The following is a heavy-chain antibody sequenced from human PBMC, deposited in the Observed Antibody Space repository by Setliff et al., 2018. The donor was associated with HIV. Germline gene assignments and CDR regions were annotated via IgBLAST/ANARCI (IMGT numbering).Heavy chain of an antibody. CDR1: GASISSSSHH. CDR2: IYYTGST. V-gene: IGHV4-39*01. D-gene: IGHD2-21*01. CDR3: ARQVTVVGYFETAAGSFNY. J-gene: IGHJ4*02. Sequence: PSETLSLTCTVSGASISSSSHHWAWIRQPPGKGLEYIGNIYYTGSTHHNPSLESRVATSVDTSKNQFSLKLSSVAAADTAVYYCARQVTVVGYFETAAGSFNYWGPGTSVTVSS.